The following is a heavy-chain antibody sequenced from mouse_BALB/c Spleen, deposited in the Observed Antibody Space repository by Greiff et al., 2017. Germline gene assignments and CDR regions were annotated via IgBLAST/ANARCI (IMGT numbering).Heavy chain of an antibody. CDR1: GYSFTGYF. CDR3: ARGGYSWYFDV. J-gene: IGHJ1*01. CDR2: INPYNGDT. D-gene: IGHD2-3*01. V-gene: IGHV1-20*02. Sequence: VQLKQSGPELVKPGASVKISCKASGYSFTGYFMNWVMQSHGKSLEWIGRINPYNGDTFYNQKFKGKATLTVDKSSSTAHMELRSLASEDSAVYYCARGGYSWYFDVWGAGTTVTVSS.